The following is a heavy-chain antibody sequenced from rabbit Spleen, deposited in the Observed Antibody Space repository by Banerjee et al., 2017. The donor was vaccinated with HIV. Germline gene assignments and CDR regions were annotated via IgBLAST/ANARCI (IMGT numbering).Heavy chain of an antibody. J-gene: IGHJ4*01. CDR2: IGVISDTT. D-gene: IGHD8-1*01. CDR3: AKTAGGNSYYYYYNL. Sequence: QEQLEESGGGLVKPEGSLTLTCKASGFSFSSSYYMCWVRQAPGKGLEWIACIGVISDTTYYASWAKGRFTISKTSSTTVTLQMTSLTAADTATYFCAKTAGGNSYYYYYNLWGPGTLVTVS. V-gene: IGHV1S45*01. CDR1: GFSFSSSYY.